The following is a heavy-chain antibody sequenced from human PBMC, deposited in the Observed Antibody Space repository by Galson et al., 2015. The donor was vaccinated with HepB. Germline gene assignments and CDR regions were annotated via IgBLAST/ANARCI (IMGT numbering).Heavy chain of an antibody. Sequence: SGAEVKQPGESLKISCKGSGYSFTSYWISWVRQMPGKGLEWMGRIDPSDSYTNYSPSFQGHVTISADKSISTAYLQWSSLKASDTAMYYCARPRTTVTRGGVGMDVWGQGTTVTVSS. CDR1: GYSFTSYW. CDR3: ARPRTTVTRGGVGMDV. V-gene: IGHV5-10-1*01. J-gene: IGHJ6*02. D-gene: IGHD4-17*01. CDR2: IDPSDSYT.